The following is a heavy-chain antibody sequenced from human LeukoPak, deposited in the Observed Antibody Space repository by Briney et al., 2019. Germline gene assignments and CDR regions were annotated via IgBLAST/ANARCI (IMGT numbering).Heavy chain of an antibody. D-gene: IGHD3-16*01. J-gene: IGHJ3*02. Sequence: SEPLSLTCTLPGGSISTGSYYWSWIRQPAGPGLEWIGRIYTSRRTKYSPSLNSRLTISVDPSKNHFSLTLACVPAAAPSVYVWAETGGYVAFDSWGQGTMVTVSS. CDR1: GGSISTGSYY. CDR2: IYTSRRT. V-gene: IGHV4-61*02. CDR3: AETGGYVAFDS.